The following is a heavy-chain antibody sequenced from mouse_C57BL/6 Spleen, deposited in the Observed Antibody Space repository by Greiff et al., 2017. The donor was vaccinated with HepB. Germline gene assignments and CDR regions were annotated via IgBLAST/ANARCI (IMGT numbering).Heavy chain of an antibody. V-gene: IGHV1-62-2*01. Sequence: QVQLQQSGAELVKPGASVKLSCKASGYTFTEYTIHWVKQRSGQGLEWIGWFYPGSGSIKYNEKFKDKATLTADKSSSTVYMELSRLTSEDSAVYCCARHEWRDVDYPYAMDYWGQGTSVTVSS. CDR3: ARHEWRDVDYPYAMDY. J-gene: IGHJ4*01. CDR2: FYPGSGSI. CDR1: GYTFTEYT. D-gene: IGHD2-4*01.